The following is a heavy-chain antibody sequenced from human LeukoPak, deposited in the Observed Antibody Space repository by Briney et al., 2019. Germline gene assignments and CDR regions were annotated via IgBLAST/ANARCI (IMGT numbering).Heavy chain of an antibody. V-gene: IGHV3-23*01. D-gene: IGHD3-3*01. CDR2: ISGSGGST. J-gene: IGHJ4*02. CDR1: GFTFSSYA. CDR3: VKVPLRFSRPIDY. Sequence: GSLRLSCAASGFTFSSYAMSWVRQAPGKGLEWVSAISGSGGSTYYADSVKGRFTISRDNSKNTLYLQMNSLRAEDTAVYYCVKVPLRFSRPIDYWGQGTLVTVSS.